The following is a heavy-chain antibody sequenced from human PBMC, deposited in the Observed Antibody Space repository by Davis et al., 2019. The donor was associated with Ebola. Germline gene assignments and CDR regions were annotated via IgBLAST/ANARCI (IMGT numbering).Heavy chain of an antibody. D-gene: IGHD3-9*01. CDR3: ASSTGGYYDILTGSFYYFDF. V-gene: IGHV3-66*01. Sequence: GESLKISCAASGFTFSSYAMSWVRQAPGQGLEWVSVIFGGGSTHYADSVKGRFTISRDKSKNTLYLQMNSLRGEDTALYYCASSTGGYYDILTGSFYYFDFWGQGTLVTVSS. J-gene: IGHJ4*02. CDR1: GFTFSSYA. CDR2: IFGGGST.